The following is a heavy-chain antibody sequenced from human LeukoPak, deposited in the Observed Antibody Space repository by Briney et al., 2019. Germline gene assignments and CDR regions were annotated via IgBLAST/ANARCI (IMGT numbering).Heavy chain of an antibody. CDR2: INPSGGST. CDR3: ARASHEIAARANFDY. Sequence: ASVKVSCKASGYTFTSYGISWVRQAPGQGLEWMGIINPSGGSTSYAQKFQGRVTMTEDTSTDTAYMELSSLRSEGTAVYYCARASHEIAARANFDYWGQGTLVTVSS. J-gene: IGHJ4*02. CDR1: GYTFTSYG. D-gene: IGHD6-6*01. V-gene: IGHV1-46*01.